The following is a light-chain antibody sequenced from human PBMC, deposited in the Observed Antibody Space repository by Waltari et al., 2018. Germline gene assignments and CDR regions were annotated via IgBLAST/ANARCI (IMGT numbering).Light chain of an antibody. Sequence: QSALTQPASVSGSPGQSITISCTGTSSDVGGYNSVSWYQHHPGKAPKVIIYDVSPRTSGVFNRFPGSKSGNTASLTISGLQPEDEADYFCCSYAGNYIHVLFGGGTKLTVL. CDR2: DVS. J-gene: IGLJ2*01. CDR1: SSDVGGYNS. CDR3: CSYAGNYIHVL. V-gene: IGLV2-23*02.